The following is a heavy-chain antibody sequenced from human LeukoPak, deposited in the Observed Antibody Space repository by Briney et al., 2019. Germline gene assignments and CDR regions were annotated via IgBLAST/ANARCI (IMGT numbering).Heavy chain of an antibody. D-gene: IGHD3-22*01. CDR3: AKRLGSSGPHGGYFDL. CDR2: ISGSGGST. V-gene: IGHV3-23*01. J-gene: IGHJ2*01. Sequence: GGSLRLSCAASGFTFSSYAMSWVRQAPGKGLEWVSAISGSGGSTYYADSVKGRFTISRDNSKNTLYLQMNSLRAEDTAVYYCAKRLGSSGPHGGYFDLWGRGTLVTVSS. CDR1: GFTFSSYA.